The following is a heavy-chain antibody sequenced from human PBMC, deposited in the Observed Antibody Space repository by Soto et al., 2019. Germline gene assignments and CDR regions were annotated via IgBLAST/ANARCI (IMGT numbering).Heavy chain of an antibody. Sequence: EAQLVESGGDLVQPGGSLRLSCGASGFTLRGYWMHWVRQAPGKGLVWVSYISSSGSTIYYADSVKGRFTISRDNAKNSLYLQMNSLRAEDTAVYYCASTSRAYSGYDPVDYWGQGTLVTVSS. CDR3: ASTSRAYSGYDPVDY. D-gene: IGHD5-12*01. V-gene: IGHV3-48*04. J-gene: IGHJ4*02. CDR1: GFTLRGYW. CDR2: ISSSGSTI.